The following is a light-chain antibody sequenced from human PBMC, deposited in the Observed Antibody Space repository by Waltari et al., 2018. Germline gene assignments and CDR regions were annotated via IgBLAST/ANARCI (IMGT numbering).Light chain of an antibody. CDR1: QSILYSSNNKNY. CDR2: WAS. V-gene: IGKV4-1*01. CDR3: QQYYSTPPS. J-gene: IGKJ4*01. Sequence: DIVMPQSPDSLAVSLGARATIDCQSSQSILYSSNNKNYLAWYQRKPGQPPKLLIYWASTRESGVPDRFSGSGSGTDFTLTISSLQAEDVAVYYCQQYYSTPPSFGGGTKVEIK.